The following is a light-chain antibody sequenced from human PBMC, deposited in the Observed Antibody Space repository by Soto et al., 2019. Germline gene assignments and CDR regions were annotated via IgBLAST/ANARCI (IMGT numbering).Light chain of an antibody. CDR2: SAS. CDR1: QSIDIY. V-gene: IGKV1-39*01. CDR3: QQSYSHPT. J-gene: IGKJ1*01. Sequence: QLTQSPSSLSASVGDRVTITCRASQSIDIYLHWYQQKPGKAPKLLIYSASSSQRGVPSRFSGSGSGTDFTLTISSLQPEDSATHYCQQSYSHPTFGQGTKVDIK.